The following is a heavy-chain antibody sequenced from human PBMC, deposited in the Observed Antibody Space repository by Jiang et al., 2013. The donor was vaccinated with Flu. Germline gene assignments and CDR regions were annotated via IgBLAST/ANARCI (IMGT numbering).Heavy chain of an antibody. D-gene: IGHD3-10*01. CDR3: ARDLYYGSGSYSEDLISAFDF. CDR2: IYYSGST. V-gene: IGHV4-39*07. Sequence: GKGLEWIGSIYYSGSTYYKPSLKSRVTISVDTSKNQFSLKLSSVTAADTAVYYCARDLYYGSGSYSEDLISAFDFWGQGTLVTVSS. J-gene: IGHJ4*02.